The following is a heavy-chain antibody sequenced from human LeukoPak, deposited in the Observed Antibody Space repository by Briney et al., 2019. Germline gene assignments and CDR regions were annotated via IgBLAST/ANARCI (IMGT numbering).Heavy chain of an antibody. CDR1: GFTFSSYG. Sequence: PGGSLRLSCAASGFTFSSYGMHWVRQAPGKGLEWVAFIRYDGSNKYYADSVKGRFTISRDNSKNTLYLQMNSLRVEDTAVHYCARGRYDIPWGQGTLVTVSS. CDR3: ARGRYDIP. D-gene: IGHD3-9*01. CDR2: IRYDGSNK. J-gene: IGHJ5*02. V-gene: IGHV3-30*02.